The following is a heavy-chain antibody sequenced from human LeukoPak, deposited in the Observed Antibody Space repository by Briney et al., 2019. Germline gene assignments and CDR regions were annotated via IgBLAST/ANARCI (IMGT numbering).Heavy chain of an antibody. Sequence: GGSLRLSCAVSGFTFTDYAMNWVRQAPGKGLEWVSGISGTGTNTYYADYVKGRLTISRDNSKNTLYLQMSSLGAEDTAVYYCAKDFGMGYSSPTFFDYWGQGTLVTVSS. V-gene: IGHV3-23*01. CDR2: ISGTGTNT. J-gene: IGHJ4*02. CDR3: AKDFGMGYSSPTFFDY. CDR1: GFTFTDYA. D-gene: IGHD6-13*01.